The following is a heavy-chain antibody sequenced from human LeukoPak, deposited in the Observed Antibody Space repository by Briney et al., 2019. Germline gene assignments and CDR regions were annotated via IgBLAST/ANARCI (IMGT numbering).Heavy chain of an antibody. CDR1: NGSISSGAYY. V-gene: IGHV4-30-2*01. CDR2: IYHSGST. CDR3: ARGSMVRGALYGMDV. D-gene: IGHD3-10*01. Sequence: PSETLSLTCTVSNGSISSGAYYWSWIRQPPGKGLEWIGYIYHSGSTYYNPSLKSRVTISVDRSKSQFSLKLSSVTAADTAVYYCARGSMVRGALYGMDVWGQGTTVTVSS. J-gene: IGHJ6*02.